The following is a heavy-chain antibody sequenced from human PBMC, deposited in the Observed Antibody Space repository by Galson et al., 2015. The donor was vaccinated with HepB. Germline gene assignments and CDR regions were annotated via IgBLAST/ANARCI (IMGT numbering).Heavy chain of an antibody. CDR2: IISSDTTI. CDR1: GFTFSDYY. D-gene: IGHD3-22*01. V-gene: IGHV3-11*01. Sequence: SLRLSCAASGFTFSDYYMSWIRQAPGKGLEWVSYIISSDTTIYYADSVKGRFTISRDNAKNSLYLQMNSLRAEDTAVYYCARVSSGYYSPPLFDYWGQGTLVTVSS. J-gene: IGHJ4*02. CDR3: ARVSSGYYSPPLFDY.